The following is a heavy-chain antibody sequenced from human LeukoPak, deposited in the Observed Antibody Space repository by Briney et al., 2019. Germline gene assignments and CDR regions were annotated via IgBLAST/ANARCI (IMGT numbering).Heavy chain of an antibody. J-gene: IGHJ4*02. Sequence: SETLSLTCTVSGGSISSYYWSWIRQPPGKGLEWIGYIYYSGSTNYNPSLKSRVTISVDTSKNQFSLKLSPVTAADTAVYYCARHRSRGYSSGWYPFDYWGQGTLVTVSS. CDR3: ARHRSRGYSSGWYPFDY. CDR1: GGSISSYY. D-gene: IGHD6-19*01. CDR2: IYYSGST. V-gene: IGHV4-59*08.